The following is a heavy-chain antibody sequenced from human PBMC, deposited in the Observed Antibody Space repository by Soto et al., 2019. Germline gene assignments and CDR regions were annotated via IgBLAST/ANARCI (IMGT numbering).Heavy chain of an antibody. CDR3: ARDYYYDSSGYLGRYYYYGMDV. V-gene: IGHV1-2*04. J-gene: IGHJ6*02. Sequence: VNVSCKASGYTFTGYYMHWVRQAPGQGLEWMGWINPNSGGTNYAQKFQGWVTMTRDTSISTAYMELSRLRSDDTAVYYCARDYYYDSSGYLGRYYYYGMDVWGQGTTVTVSS. D-gene: IGHD3-22*01. CDR2: INPNSGGT. CDR1: GYTFTGYY.